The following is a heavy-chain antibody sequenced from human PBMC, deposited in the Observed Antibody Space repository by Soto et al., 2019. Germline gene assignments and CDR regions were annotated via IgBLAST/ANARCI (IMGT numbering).Heavy chain of an antibody. CDR2: INPNSGGT. CDR3: AREVTMVRGVIYGMDV. D-gene: IGHD3-10*01. J-gene: IGHJ6*02. Sequence: GASVKVSCKASGYTFTGYYMHWVRQAPGQGLEWMGWINPNSGGTNYAQKFQGWVTMTRDTSISTAYMELSRLRSDDTAVYYCAREVTMVRGVIYGMDVWGQGTTVTVSS. V-gene: IGHV1-2*04. CDR1: GYTFTGYY.